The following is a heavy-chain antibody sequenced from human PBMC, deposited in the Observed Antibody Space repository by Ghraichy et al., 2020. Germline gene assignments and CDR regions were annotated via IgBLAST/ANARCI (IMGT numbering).Heavy chain of an antibody. CDR2: TSSDGTNL. Sequence: GGSLRLSCAASGFAFSTYGMHWVRQAPGKGLEWVAVTSSDGTNLHYADSVKGRFTVSRDNSKNTLDLQMNSLRVEDTATYYCGKKKSGTYFEPSDYWGQGTLVTVSS. J-gene: IGHJ4*02. CDR3: GKKKSGTYFEPSDY. CDR1: GFAFSTYG. V-gene: IGHV3-30*18. D-gene: IGHD1-26*01.